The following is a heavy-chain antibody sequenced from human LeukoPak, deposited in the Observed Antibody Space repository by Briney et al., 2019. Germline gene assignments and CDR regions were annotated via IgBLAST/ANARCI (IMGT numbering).Heavy chain of an antibody. CDR1: GGSISSSSYY. CDR3: AGHPDTSYYCSGGSCFFY. CDR2: IYYSGST. V-gene: IGHV4-39*01. J-gene: IGHJ4*02. D-gene: IGHD2-15*01. Sequence: SETLSLTCTVSGGSISSSSYYWGWIRQPPGKGLEWIGSIYYSGSTYYNPSLKSRVTISVDTSKNQFSLKLSSVTAADTAVYYCAGHPDTSYYCSGGSCFFYWGQGTLVTVSS.